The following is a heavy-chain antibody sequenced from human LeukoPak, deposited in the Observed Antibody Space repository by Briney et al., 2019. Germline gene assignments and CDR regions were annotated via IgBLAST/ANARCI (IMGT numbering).Heavy chain of an antibody. V-gene: IGHV2-5*02. J-gene: IGHJ4*02. Sequence: ESGPTLVKPTQTLTLTCTFSGFSLSTNGVGVGWIRQPPGKALEWLALIYWDDDKRYSPSLKSRLTITKDTSKHQVVLIMTNMDPVDTATYFCAHRRGHPYYDVSGSIYRGRFDYWGQGTLVTVSS. CDR2: IYWDDDK. CDR3: AHRRGHPYYDVSGSIYRGRFDY. CDR1: GFSLSTNGVG. D-gene: IGHD3-22*01.